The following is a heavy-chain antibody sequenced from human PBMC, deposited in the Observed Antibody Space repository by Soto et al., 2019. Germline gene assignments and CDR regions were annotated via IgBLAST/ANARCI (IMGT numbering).Heavy chain of an antibody. CDR1: GFTFSDYY. CDR2: ISSSGSTI. Sequence: PGGSLRLSCAASGFTFSDYYMSWIRQAPWKGLEWVSYISSSGSTIYYADSVKGRFTISRDNAKNSLYLQMNSLRAEDTAVYYCAREVLRSGYDPGAYYYYYYMDVWGKGTTVTVSS. D-gene: IGHD5-12*01. J-gene: IGHJ6*03. V-gene: IGHV3-11*01. CDR3: AREVLRSGYDPGAYYYYYYMDV.